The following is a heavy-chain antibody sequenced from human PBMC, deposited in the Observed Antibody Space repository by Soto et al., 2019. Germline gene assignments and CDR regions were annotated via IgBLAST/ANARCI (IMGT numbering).Heavy chain of an antibody. D-gene: IGHD2-21*02. J-gene: IGHJ4*02. CDR1: GGSISSGDYY. V-gene: IGHV4-30-4*01. Sequence: QVQLQESGPGLVKPSQTLSLTCTVSGGSISSGDYYWSWIRQPPGKGLEWIGYIYYSGSTYYNPSLKSPVTISVDTSKNQFSLKLSSVTAADTAVYYCASQYCRGDCYSRPTHDYWGQGTLVTVSS. CDR2: IYYSGST. CDR3: ASQYCRGDCYSRPTHDY.